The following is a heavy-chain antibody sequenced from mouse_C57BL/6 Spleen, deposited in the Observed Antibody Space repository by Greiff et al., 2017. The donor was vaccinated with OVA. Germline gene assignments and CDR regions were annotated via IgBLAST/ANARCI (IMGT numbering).Heavy chain of an antibody. J-gene: IGHJ1*03. D-gene: IGHD1-1*01. CDR1: GYTFTDYE. CDR2: IDPETGGT. Sequence: VQLQQSGAELVRPGASVTLSCKASGYTFTDYEMHWVKQTPVHGLEWIGAIDPETGGTAYNQKFKGKAILTADKSSSTAYMELRSLTSEDSAVYYCTSSTVVAKDFDVWGTGTTVTVSS. CDR3: TSSTVVAKDFDV. V-gene: IGHV1-15*01.